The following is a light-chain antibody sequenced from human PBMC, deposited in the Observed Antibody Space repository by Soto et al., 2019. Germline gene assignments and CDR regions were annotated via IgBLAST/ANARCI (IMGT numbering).Light chain of an antibody. CDR2: AAS. Sequence: DSQMTQSPSSLSASVGDRVTITCRASQSISTSLNWYQQKPGKAPKFLIFAASSLQSGVPSRFSGGGSGTDFTLTISSLQPEDFATYYCQQSYETPFTFGPGTKVDIK. CDR3: QQSYETPFT. J-gene: IGKJ3*01. V-gene: IGKV1-39*01. CDR1: QSISTS.